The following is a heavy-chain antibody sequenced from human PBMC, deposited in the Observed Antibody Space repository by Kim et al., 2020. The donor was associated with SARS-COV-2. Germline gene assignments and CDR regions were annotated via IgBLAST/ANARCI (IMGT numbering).Heavy chain of an antibody. D-gene: IGHD6-19*01. J-gene: IGHJ2*01. CDR1: GFTFSSYA. CDR2: ISYDGSNK. CDR3: ARDSSPGQWLSGWYFDL. V-gene: IGHV3-30-3*01. Sequence: GSLRLSCAASGFTFSSYAMHWVRQAPGKGLEWVAVISYDGSNKYYADSVKGRFTISRDNSKNTLYLQMNSLRAEDTAVYYCARDSSPGQWLSGWYFDLWGRGTLVTVSS.